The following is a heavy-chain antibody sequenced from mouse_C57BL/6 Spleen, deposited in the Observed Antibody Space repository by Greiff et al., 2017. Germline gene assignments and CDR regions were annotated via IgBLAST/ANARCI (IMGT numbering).Heavy chain of an antibody. CDR3: ARYGSSELGPESFYYAMDY. CDR1: GYTFTSYW. D-gene: IGHD1-1*01. V-gene: IGHV1-55*01. CDR2: IYPGSGST. Sequence: QVQLQQPGAELVKPGASVKMSCKASGYTFTSYWITWVKQRPGQGLEWIGDIYPGSGSTNYNEKFTSKATLTVDTSSSTAYMQLSSLTSEDSAVYYCARYGSSELGPESFYYAMDYWGQGTSVTVSS. J-gene: IGHJ4*01.